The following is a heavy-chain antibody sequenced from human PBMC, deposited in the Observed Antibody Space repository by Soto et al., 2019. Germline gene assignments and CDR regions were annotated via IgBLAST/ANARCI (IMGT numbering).Heavy chain of an antibody. V-gene: IGHV4-34*01. CDR2: INHSGST. D-gene: IGHD5-12*01. CDR3: ARGLVVATIAPYYYYMDV. Sequence: NPSETLSLTCAVYGGSFSGYYWSWIRQPPGKGLEWIGEINHSGSTNYNPSLKSRVTISVDTSKNQFSLKLSSVTAADTAVYYCARGLVVATIAPYYYYMDVWGKGTTVTVSS. J-gene: IGHJ6*03. CDR1: GGSFSGYY.